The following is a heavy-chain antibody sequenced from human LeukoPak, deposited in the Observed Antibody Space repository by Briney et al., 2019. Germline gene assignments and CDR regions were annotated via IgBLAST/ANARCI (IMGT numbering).Heavy chain of an antibody. CDR3: ARGHYDSSLEAFDI. CDR1: GGSFSGYY. Sequence: SETLSLTCAVYGGSFSGYYWSWIRQPPGKGLEWIGEINHSGSTNYNPSLKSRVTISVDTSTNQFSLRLSSVTAADTAVYYCARGHYDSSLEAFDIWGQGTMVTVSS. D-gene: IGHD3-22*01. J-gene: IGHJ3*02. V-gene: IGHV4-34*01. CDR2: INHSGST.